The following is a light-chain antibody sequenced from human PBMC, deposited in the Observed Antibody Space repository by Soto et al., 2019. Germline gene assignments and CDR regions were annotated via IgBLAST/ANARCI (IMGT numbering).Light chain of an antibody. CDR3: QQYSTWPET. V-gene: IGKV3-15*01. CDR2: GAS. Sequence: EIVMTQSPATLSVSPGERATLSCRASQSVSSNLAWSQHKPGQAPRLLIYGASTRATGIPARFSGSGSGTEFTLTISSLGSEDVAIYYCQQYSTWPETFGQGTKVEI. CDR1: QSVSSN. J-gene: IGKJ1*01.